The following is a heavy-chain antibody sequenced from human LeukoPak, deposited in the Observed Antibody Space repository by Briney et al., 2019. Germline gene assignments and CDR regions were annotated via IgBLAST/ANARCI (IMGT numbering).Heavy chain of an antibody. CDR1: GFTVSSNY. J-gene: IGHJ6*03. Sequence: PGGSLRLSCAASGFTVSSNYMSWVRQGPGKGLECVSVISNDGDTYYADSVKGRFTISRDTSKNTVSLQMNSLRAEYTAVYYCARDTGDGYTPPNYYYYMDVWGQGTTVTVSS. V-gene: IGHV3-53*01. CDR2: ISNDGDT. CDR3: ARDTGDGYTPPNYYYYMDV. D-gene: IGHD5-24*01.